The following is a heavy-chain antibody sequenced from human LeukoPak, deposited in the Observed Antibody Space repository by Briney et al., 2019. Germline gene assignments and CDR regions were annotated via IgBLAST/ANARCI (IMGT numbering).Heavy chain of an antibody. V-gene: IGHV3-23*01. Sequence: PGGSLRLSCAASTSTFSTYVMSWVRQAPGKGLEWVSVINSGFRTSSASSVKGRFTISRDNSKNTLFLHMNSLRGEDTAVYYCATGEDRSIYDRFDYWGQGILVTVSS. CDR3: ATGEDRSIYDRFDY. CDR1: TSTFSTYV. CDR2: INSGFRT. J-gene: IGHJ4*02. D-gene: IGHD7-27*01.